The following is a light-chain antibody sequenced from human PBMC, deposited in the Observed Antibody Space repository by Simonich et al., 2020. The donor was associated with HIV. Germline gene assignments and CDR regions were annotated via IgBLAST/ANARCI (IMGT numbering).Light chain of an antibody. CDR3: QQYNDWPLYT. J-gene: IGKJ2*01. V-gene: IGKV3-15*01. CDR1: QSVSTN. Sequence: EIMMTQSPATLSVSPGERATLSCRASQSVSTNNLAWYQQKPGQAPRLLIYGAYTRATGIPARFSGSGSGTEFTLTISSMQSEDFAVYYCQQYNDWPLYTFGQGTKLEIK. CDR2: GAY.